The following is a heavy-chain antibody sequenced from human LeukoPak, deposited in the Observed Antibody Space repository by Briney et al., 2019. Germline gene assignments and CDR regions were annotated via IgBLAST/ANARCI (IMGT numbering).Heavy chain of an antibody. CDR1: GGSITGSSYA. V-gene: IGHV4-39*07. Sequence: SETLSLTCSVSGGSITGSSYAWGWIRQPPTKGPEWIGNIDYSGTTHYNPSLKSRVTISIDTSKSQFSLKLTSVTAADTAVYYCTKGRGIWGQGTLVTVSS. D-gene: IGHD3-10*01. CDR3: TKGRGI. CDR2: IDYSGTT. J-gene: IGHJ4*02.